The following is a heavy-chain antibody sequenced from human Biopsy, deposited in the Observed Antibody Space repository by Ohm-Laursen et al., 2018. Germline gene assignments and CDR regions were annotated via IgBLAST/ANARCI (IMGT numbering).Heavy chain of an antibody. V-gene: IGHV1-69*06. D-gene: IGHD3-9*01. CDR2: NIPILGTG. CDR3: ATKLTGYFHH. CDR1: GGAFSNYG. J-gene: IGHJ1*01. Sequence: SVKVSRKAPGGAFSNYGVNWVRQAPGQGLEWLGGNIPILGTGNYAQKFQDRVTVAADTSTSTATMELRSLRSDDTAVYYCATKLTGYFHHWGQGTLVIVSS.